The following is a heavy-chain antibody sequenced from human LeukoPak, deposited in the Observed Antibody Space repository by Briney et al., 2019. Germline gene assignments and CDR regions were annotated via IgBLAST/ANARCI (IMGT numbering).Heavy chain of an antibody. CDR1: GHTFSSND. V-gene: IGHV1-46*01. CDR3: ARDAMSSVTTSPYYFDY. D-gene: IGHD4-17*01. CDR2: INPSGYT. Sequence: ASVKVSCKASGHTFSSNDIHWVRQAPGQGLEWMGIINPSGYTTYAQKFQGRVTMTRDTSTSTVYMELSSLRSEDTAVYYCARDAMSSVTTSPYYFDYWGQGTLVTVSS. J-gene: IGHJ4*02.